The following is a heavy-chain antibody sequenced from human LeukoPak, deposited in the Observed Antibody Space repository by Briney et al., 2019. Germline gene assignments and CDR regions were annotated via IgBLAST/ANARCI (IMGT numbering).Heavy chain of an antibody. CDR3: ARAPTRYYGSGLDI. CDR2: MNPNSGNT. Sequence: GASVKVSCKASGYTFTSYGINWVRQATGQGLEWMGWMNPNSGNTGYAQKFQGRVTMTRNTSISTAYMELSSLRSEDTAVYYCARAPTRYYGSGLDIWGQGTMVTVSS. V-gene: IGHV1-8*02. J-gene: IGHJ3*02. CDR1: GYTFTSYG. D-gene: IGHD3-10*01.